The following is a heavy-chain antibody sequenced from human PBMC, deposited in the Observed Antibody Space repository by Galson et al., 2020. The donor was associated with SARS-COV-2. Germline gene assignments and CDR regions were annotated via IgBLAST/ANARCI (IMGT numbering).Heavy chain of an antibody. D-gene: IGHD2-2*02. J-gene: IGHJ5*02. CDR1: GYTLTELS. CDR3: ATGTPLSDCSSTSCYTWFAP. Sequence: GESLKISCKVSGYTLTELSMHWVRQAPGKGLEWMGGFDPEDGETIYAQKFQGRVTMTEDTSTDTAYMELSSLRSEDTAVYYCATGTPLSDCSSTSCYTWFAPWGQGTLVTVSS. V-gene: IGHV1-24*01. CDR2: FDPEDGET.